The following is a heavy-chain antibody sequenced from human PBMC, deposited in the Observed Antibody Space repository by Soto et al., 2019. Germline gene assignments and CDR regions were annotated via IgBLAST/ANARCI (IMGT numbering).Heavy chain of an antibody. D-gene: IGHD6-13*01. CDR1: GGTCSSYA. CDR2: IIPIFGTA. CDR3: ARAVESISWRIDYYYYGMDV. V-gene: IGHV1-69*13. J-gene: IGHJ6*02. Sequence: SVKVACKASGGTCSSYAISWVRQAPGEGLEWMGGIIPIFGTANYAQKFQGRVTITADESTSTAYMELSSLRSEDTAVYYCARAVESISWRIDYYYYGMDVWGQGTTVTVSS.